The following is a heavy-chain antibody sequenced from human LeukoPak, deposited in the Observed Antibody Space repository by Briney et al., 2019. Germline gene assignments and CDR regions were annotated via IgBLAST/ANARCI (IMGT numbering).Heavy chain of an antibody. CDR2: IYYSGST. CDR1: GGSISSYY. D-gene: IGHD4-17*01. J-gene: IGHJ3*02. V-gene: IGHV4-59*12. Sequence: PSETLSLTCTVSGGSISSYYWSWIRQPPGKGLEWIGYIYYSGSTNYNPSLKSRVTISVDTSKNQFSLKLSSVTAADTAVYYCARDHYPEYGDYDGAFDIWGQGTMVTVSS. CDR3: ARDHYPEYGDYDGAFDI.